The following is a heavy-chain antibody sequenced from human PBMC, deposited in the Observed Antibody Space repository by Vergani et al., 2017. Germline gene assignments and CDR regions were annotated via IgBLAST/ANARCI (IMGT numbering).Heavy chain of an antibody. V-gene: IGHV3-23*01. CDR1: GFTFNHYA. CDR3: AKANPRNSGYDYLYCYHAMDV. Sequence: EVQLLESGGDLVQPGGSLRLSCAASGFTFNHYAMNWVRQAPGKGLEWVSGISGSGGSTYYAGSVKGRFTISRDSSKNTLYLQMNSLSAGDTAVYYCAKANPRNSGYDYLYCYHAMDVWGQGTMVTVSS. J-gene: IGHJ6*02. D-gene: IGHD5-12*01. CDR2: ISGSGGST.